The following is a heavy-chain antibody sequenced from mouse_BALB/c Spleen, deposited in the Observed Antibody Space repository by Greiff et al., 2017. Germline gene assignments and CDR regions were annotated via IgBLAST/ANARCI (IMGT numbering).Heavy chain of an antibody. CDR1: GDSITSGY. CDR2: ISYSGST. Sequence: EVMLVESGPSLVKPSQTLSLTCSVTGDSITSGYWNWIRKFPGNKLEYMGYISYSGSTYYNPSLKSRISITRDTSKNQYYLQLNSVTTEDTATYYCARREFTTATFAYWGQGTLVTVSA. CDR3: ARREFTTATFAY. V-gene: IGHV3-8*02. J-gene: IGHJ3*01. D-gene: IGHD1-2*01.